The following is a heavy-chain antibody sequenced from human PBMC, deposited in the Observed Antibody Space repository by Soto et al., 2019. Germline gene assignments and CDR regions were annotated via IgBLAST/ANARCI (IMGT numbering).Heavy chain of an antibody. CDR3: ASSIYWGHILHLDYYYMDV. D-gene: IGHD3-3*02. Sequence: ASVKVSCKASGYTFTSYYMHWVRQAPGQGLEWMGIINPSGGSTSYAQKFQGRVTMTRDTSTSTVYMELSSLRSEDTAVYYCASSIYWGHILHLDYYYMDVWGKGTTVTVS. CDR1: GYTFTSYY. J-gene: IGHJ6*03. CDR2: INPSGGST. V-gene: IGHV1-46*03.